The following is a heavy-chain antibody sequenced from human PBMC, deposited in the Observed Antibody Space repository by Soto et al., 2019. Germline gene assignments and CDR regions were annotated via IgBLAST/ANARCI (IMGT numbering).Heavy chain of an antibody. CDR2: ISNDGNNQ. D-gene: IGHD2-8*01. J-gene: IGHJ4*02. V-gene: IGHV3-30*18. CDR1: GFSFSTYA. Sequence: GGSLRLSCETSGFSFSTYAIHWVRQGPGKGLEWVAVISNDGNNQHYADSVRGRFTISTDKSKNTVYLQMNSLTSEDTAVYYCAKDFIGYCSDVNCQIFDFWGQGPLATASS. CDR3: AKDFIGYCSDVNCQIFDF.